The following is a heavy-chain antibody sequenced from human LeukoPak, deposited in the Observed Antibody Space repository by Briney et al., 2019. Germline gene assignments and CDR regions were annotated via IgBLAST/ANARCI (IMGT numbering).Heavy chain of an antibody. D-gene: IGHD3-3*02. CDR3: EYSSLEWLSNYYYYYMDV. CDR1: GFTFSSYW. V-gene: IGHV3-74*01. J-gene: IGHJ6*03. CDR2: INTDGSST. Sequence: PGGSLRLSCAASGFTFSSYWMHWVRQAPGKGLVWVSRINTDGSSTSYADSVKGRFTISRDNAKNTLYLQMNSLRAEDTAVYYCEYSSLEWLSNYYYYYMDVWGKGTTVTVSS.